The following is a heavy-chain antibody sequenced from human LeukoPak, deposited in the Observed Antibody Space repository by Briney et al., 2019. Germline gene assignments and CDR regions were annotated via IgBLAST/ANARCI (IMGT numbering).Heavy chain of an antibody. Sequence: GGSLRLSCAASGFSFSSYDMSWVRQAPGKGLEWVSAIRESGESTYYADSVKGRFTISRDNSRNMLYLQMSSLRAEDTAVYYCAREGGKGYWGQGTLVTVSS. CDR1: GFSFSSYD. CDR3: AREGGKGY. J-gene: IGHJ4*02. CDR2: IRESGEST. V-gene: IGHV3-23*01. D-gene: IGHD3-16*01.